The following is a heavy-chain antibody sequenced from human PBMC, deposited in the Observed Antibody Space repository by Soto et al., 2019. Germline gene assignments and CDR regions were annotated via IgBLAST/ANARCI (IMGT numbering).Heavy chain of an antibody. J-gene: IGHJ1*01. V-gene: IGHV1-18*01. CDR2: ISAYNGNT. D-gene: IGHD3-9*01. Sequence: ASVKVSCKASGYTFTSYVISWVRHAPGQGLEWMGWISAYNGNTNYAQKLQGRVTMTTDTSTSTAYMELRSLRSDDTAVYYCARDPYDILTGYYALAEYFQHWGQGTLVTVSS. CDR3: ARDPYDILTGYYALAEYFQH. CDR1: GYTFTSYV.